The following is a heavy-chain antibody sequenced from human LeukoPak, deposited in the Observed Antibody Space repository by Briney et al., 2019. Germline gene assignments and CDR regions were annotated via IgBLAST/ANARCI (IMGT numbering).Heavy chain of an antibody. D-gene: IGHD6-19*01. J-gene: IGHJ6*03. CDR2: VYYTGRT. CDR1: GDSISSGSYY. Sequence: PSETLSLTCSVSGDSISSGSYYWGWIRLPPGKGLEWIGSVYYTGRTYYNPSLESRVTLSVDTSKNQFSLKLSSVTAADTAVYFCARTQEAGYSSGRYDSYYYYYMDVWGKGTTVTISS. V-gene: IGHV4-39*07. CDR3: ARTQEAGYSSGRYDSYYYYYMDV.